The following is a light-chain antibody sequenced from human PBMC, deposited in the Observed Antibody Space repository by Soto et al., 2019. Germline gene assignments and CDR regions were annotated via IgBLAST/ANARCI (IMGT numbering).Light chain of an antibody. V-gene: IGLV1-44*01. Sequence: QSVLTQPPSASGTPGQSVTISCSGSSSNIGSNTVNWYQQLAGTAPKLLNYSNNQRPSGVPDRFSGSKSGTSASLAISGLQSEDEADYYCAALDDSRNGSVVFGGGTKVTVL. J-gene: IGLJ2*01. CDR2: SNN. CDR3: AALDDSRNGSVV. CDR1: SSNIGSNT.